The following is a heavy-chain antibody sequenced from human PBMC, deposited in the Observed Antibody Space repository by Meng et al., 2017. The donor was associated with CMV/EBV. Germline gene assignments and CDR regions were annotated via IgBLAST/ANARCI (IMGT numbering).Heavy chain of an antibody. CDR3: ANGTGGNQHGGMDV. Sequence: SLKISCAASGFTFDDYAMHWVRQAPGRGLEWVSGISWNSGSIGYADSVKGRFTISRDNAKNSLYLQMNSLRAEDTALYYCANGTGGNQHGGMDVWGQGTTVTVSS. D-gene: IGHD1-14*01. CDR2: ISWNSGSI. V-gene: IGHV3-9*01. J-gene: IGHJ6*02. CDR1: GFTFDDYA.